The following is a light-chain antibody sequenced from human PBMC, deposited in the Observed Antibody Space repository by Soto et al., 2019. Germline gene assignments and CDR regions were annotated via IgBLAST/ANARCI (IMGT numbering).Light chain of an antibody. V-gene: IGKV4-1*01. CDR2: WAS. Sequence: DIVVTQSPDSLAVSLGERATIHCKSSQSLLYISNNEHYLAWYQQKPGQPPKLLIHWASTRESGVPDRFTGSGSGTDFTLTINSLQPEDFATYYCQQANSLPLTFGGGTKVAIK. CDR3: QQANSLPLT. CDR1: QSLLYISNNEHY. J-gene: IGKJ4*01.